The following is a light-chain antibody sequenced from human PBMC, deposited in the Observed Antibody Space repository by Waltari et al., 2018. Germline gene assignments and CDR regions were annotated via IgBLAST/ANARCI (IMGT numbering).Light chain of an antibody. Sequence: QAALTQPASVSGSPGQSTTISCTGTTSDVGGYNYVSWYQQHPGKAPKLMIYEVSKRPYGVSNRFSGSKSGNTASLTICGLQAEDEADYYCSSYTSSSTLVFGGGTKLTVL. CDR2: EVS. J-gene: IGLJ2*01. V-gene: IGLV2-14*01. CDR1: TSDVGGYNY. CDR3: SSYTSSSTLV.